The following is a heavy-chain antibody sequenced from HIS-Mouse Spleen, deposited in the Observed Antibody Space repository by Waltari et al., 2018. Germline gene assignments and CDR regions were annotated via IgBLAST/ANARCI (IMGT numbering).Heavy chain of an antibody. Sequence: QLQLQESGPGLVKPSETLSLTCTVSGGSISSSSYYWGWFRQPPGKGLEWIGSICYSGSTYYNPPLKSRVTISVDTSKNQFSLKLSSVTAADTAVYYCARESPYSSSWYDWYFDLWGRGTLVTVSS. CDR2: ICYSGST. CDR3: ARESPYSSSWYDWYFDL. D-gene: IGHD6-13*01. CDR1: GGSISSSSYY. V-gene: IGHV4-39*07. J-gene: IGHJ2*01.